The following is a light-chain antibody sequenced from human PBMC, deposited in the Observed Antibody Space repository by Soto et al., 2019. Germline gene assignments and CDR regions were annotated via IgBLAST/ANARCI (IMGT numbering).Light chain of an antibody. V-gene: IGKV1-39*01. CDR3: QQCYSSAIT. J-gene: IGKJ5*01. CDR2: SVS. Sequence: DIRMTQSPSSLSASVGDTVTITCRASQSIGKHLNWYQQKPGKAPKFLIYSVSSLQSGVPSRFSGSGSGTDFTLTINSLQPEDFATYYCQQCYSSAITFGQGTRLEIK. CDR1: QSIGKH.